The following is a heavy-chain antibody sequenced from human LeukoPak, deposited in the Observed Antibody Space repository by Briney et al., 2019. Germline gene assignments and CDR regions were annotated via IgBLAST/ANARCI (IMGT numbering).Heavy chain of an antibody. Sequence: PGGSLRLSCAASGFTFSSYEMNWVRQAPGKGLEWVSYISSSGSTIYYADSVKGRFTISRDNAKNSLYLQMNSLRAEDTAVYYCTRGDEALDYWGQGTLVTVSS. CDR2: ISSSGSTI. CDR1: GFTFSSYE. CDR3: TRGDEALDY. V-gene: IGHV3-48*03. J-gene: IGHJ4*02.